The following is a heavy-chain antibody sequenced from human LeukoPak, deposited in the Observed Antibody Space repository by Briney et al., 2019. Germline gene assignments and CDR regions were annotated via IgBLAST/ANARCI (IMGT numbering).Heavy chain of an antibody. CDR1: GGSISSYY. V-gene: IGHV4-4*07. Sequence: SETLSLTCSVSGGSISSYYWSWLRQAAGKGLECIGRIYTSGSTNYNPSLKSRVTMSVDTSKNHFSLRLSSVTAADTAVYYCARGLPGGWYFFDYWGQGALVTVSS. J-gene: IGHJ4*02. D-gene: IGHD6-19*01. CDR3: ARGLPGGWYFFDY. CDR2: IYTSGST.